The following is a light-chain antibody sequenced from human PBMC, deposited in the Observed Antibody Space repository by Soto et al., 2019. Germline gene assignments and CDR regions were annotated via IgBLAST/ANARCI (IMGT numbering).Light chain of an antibody. CDR1: QSIGNW. CDR3: PQAYSFPIT. J-gene: IGKJ5*01. CDR2: EAS. Sequence: IRMTQSPSTQSACIGDRVTITCRASQSIGNWLAWYQQKPGRAPKLLMYEASSLESGVPSRFSGSGSGADGTLSINSLQPEDFATVYCPQAYSFPITLRQETRLE. V-gene: IGKV1-5*03.